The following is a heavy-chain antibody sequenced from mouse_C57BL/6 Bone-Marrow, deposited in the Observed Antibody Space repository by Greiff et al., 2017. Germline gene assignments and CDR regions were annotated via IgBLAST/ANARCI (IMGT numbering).Heavy chain of an antibody. V-gene: IGHV5-6*02. CDR2: ISSGGSYT. D-gene: IGHD2-5*01. Sequence: DVKLVESGGDLVKPGGSLKLSCAASGFTFSSYGMSWVRQTPDKRLEWVATISSGGSYTYYPDSLKGRFTISRDNAKNTQYLQMSSLESEDTAMYYCARLYSNYLYYAMDYWGQGTSVTVSS. CDR1: GFTFSSYG. CDR3: ARLYSNYLYYAMDY. J-gene: IGHJ4*01.